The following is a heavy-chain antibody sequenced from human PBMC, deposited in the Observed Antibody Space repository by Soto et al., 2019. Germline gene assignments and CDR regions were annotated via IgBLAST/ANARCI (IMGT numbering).Heavy chain of an antibody. CDR3: ARDYRFLEQPYPTPYYFDY. D-gene: IGHD3-3*01. CDR2: INAGNGNT. J-gene: IGHJ4*02. CDR1: GYTFTSYA. V-gene: IGHV1-3*01. Sequence: VASVKVSCKASGYTFTSYAMHWVRQAPGQRLEWMGWINAGNGNTKYSQKFQGRVTITRDTSASTAYMELSSLRSEDTAVYYCARDYRFLEQPYPTPYYFDYWGQGTLVTVSS.